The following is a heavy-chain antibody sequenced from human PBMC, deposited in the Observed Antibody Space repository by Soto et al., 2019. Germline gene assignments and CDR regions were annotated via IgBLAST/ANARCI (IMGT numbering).Heavy chain of an antibody. CDR3: ARGGGWNDTPHPAFGY. CDR2: IYYSGST. V-gene: IGHV4-31*03. Sequence: QVQLQESGPGLVKPSQTLSLTCTVSGGSISSGGYYWSWIRQHPGKGLEWIGYIYYSGSTYYNPSLKSRVTISVDTSKNQFSLKLSSVTAADTAVYYCARGGGWNDTPHPAFGYWGQGTLVTVSS. J-gene: IGHJ4*02. CDR1: GGSISSGGYY. D-gene: IGHD1-1*01.